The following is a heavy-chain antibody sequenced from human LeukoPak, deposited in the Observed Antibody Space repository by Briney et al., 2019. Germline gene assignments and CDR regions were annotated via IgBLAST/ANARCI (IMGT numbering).Heavy chain of an antibody. D-gene: IGHD1-26*01. V-gene: IGHV3-66*01. Sequence: GGSLRLSCAASEFSVGSNYMTWDRQAPGKGLEWVSLIYSGGSTYYADSVKGRFTISRDNSKNTLYLQMNSLRAEDTAVYYCARSLVVGATYPYHWGQRTLVTVSS. CDR2: IYSGGST. J-gene: IGHJ5*02. CDR3: ARSLVVGATYPYH. CDR1: EFSVGSNY.